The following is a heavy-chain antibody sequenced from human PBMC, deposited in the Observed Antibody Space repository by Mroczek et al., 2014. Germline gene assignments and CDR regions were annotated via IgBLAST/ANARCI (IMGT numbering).Heavy chain of an antibody. CDR2: IYYSGST. CDR3: ARDCSSTSCYIRRYYYYYGMDV. CDR1: GGSISSYY. J-gene: IGHJ6*02. Sequence: QVQLQQWGPGLVKPSETLSLTCTVSGGSISSYYWSWIRQPPGKGLEWIGYIYYSGSTNYNPSLKSRVTISVDTSKNQFSLKLSSVTAADTAVYYCARDCSSTSCYIRRYYYYYGMDVWGQGTTVTVSS. V-gene: IGHV4-59*01. D-gene: IGHD2-2*02.